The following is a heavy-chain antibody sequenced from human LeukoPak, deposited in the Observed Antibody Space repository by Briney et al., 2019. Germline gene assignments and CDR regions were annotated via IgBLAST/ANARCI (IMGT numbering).Heavy chain of an antibody. J-gene: IGHJ4*02. CDR3: ARVAYYASGPFSYFDY. CDR2: LSYDGSDK. Sequence: PGGSLRLSCAASGFTFSSYAMHWVRRAPGKGLEWVAVLSYDGSDKYYTDSVKGRFTISRDDSRNTLYMQMDSLRAEDTAVYYCARVAYYASGPFSYFDYWGQGTLVTVSS. D-gene: IGHD3-10*01. V-gene: IGHV3-30-3*01. CDR1: GFTFSSYA.